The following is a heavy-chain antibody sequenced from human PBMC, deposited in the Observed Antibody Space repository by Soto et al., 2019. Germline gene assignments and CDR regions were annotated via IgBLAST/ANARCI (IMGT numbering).Heavy chain of an antibody. V-gene: IGHV3-23*01. Sequence: VQLLESGGGLVQPGGSLRLSCEASGFTFSNYAMAWVRQTPGEGPEWVSTIGGGDDIFYAESVQGRFIISRDDCRSTMYLQMDNLRVEDTAIYFCAKDSISYNGIYDAFDVWGQGTVVTVSS. J-gene: IGHJ3*01. CDR1: GFTFSNYA. CDR2: IGGGDDI. CDR3: AKDSISYNGIYDAFDV. D-gene: IGHD3-3*02.